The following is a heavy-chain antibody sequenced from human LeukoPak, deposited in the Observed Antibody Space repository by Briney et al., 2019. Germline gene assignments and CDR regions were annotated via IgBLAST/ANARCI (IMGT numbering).Heavy chain of an antibody. J-gene: IGHJ3*02. CDR3: ASTGGNTGAFDI. Sequence: ASVKVSCKASGGTFSSYAISWVRQAPGQGLEWMGRIIPILGIANYAQKFQGRVTITADKSTSTAYMELSSLRSEDTAVYYCASTGGNTGAFDIWGQGTMVTVSS. V-gene: IGHV1-69*04. D-gene: IGHD4-23*01. CDR1: GGTFSSYA. CDR2: IIPILGIA.